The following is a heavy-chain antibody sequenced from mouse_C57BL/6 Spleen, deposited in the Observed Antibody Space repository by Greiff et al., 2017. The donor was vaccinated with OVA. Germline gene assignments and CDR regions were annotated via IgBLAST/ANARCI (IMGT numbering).Heavy chain of an antibody. CDR3: ARCPRLRPYYYAMDY. Sequence: QVQLQQPGAELVMPGASVKLSCKASGYTFTSYWMHWVKQRPGQGLEWIGEIDPSDSYTNYNQKFKGKSTLTVDKSSSTAYMQLSSLTSEDSAVYYGARCPRLRPYYYAMDYWGQGTSVTVSS. D-gene: IGHD2-4*01. CDR1: GYTFTSYW. J-gene: IGHJ4*01. V-gene: IGHV1-69*01. CDR2: IDPSDSYT.